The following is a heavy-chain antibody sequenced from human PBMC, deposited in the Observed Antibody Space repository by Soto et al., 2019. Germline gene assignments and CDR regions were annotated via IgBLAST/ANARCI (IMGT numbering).Heavy chain of an antibody. CDR1: GFTFSDYY. CDR2: ISSSGSTI. V-gene: IGHV3-11*01. CDR3: ARGLEVSVAAKYHCYYMDV. Sequence: QVQLVESGGGLVKPGGSLRLSCAASGFTFSDYYMSWIRQAPGKGLEWVSYISSSGSTIYYADSVKGRFTISRDNAKNSLDLQMNSLKAEDTAVYYCARGLEVSVAAKYHCYYMDVWGKGNTVTVSS. J-gene: IGHJ6*03. D-gene: IGHD2-15*01.